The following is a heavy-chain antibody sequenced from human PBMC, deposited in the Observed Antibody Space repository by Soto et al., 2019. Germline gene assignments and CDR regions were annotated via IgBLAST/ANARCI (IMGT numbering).Heavy chain of an antibody. J-gene: IGHJ4*02. Sequence: ASVKVSCKPSGYTFTAYSIHWVRQAPGQGLEWMGIINPSTGGTTYAQKLQGRVSLTTDTSTNSVHMELTSLTSADSGVYYCARPEIVTVTGTMNYWGQGTLVTVSS. CDR3: ARPEIVTVTGTMNY. D-gene: IGHD6-19*01. CDR1: GYTFTAYS. V-gene: IGHV1-46*01. CDR2: INPSTGGT.